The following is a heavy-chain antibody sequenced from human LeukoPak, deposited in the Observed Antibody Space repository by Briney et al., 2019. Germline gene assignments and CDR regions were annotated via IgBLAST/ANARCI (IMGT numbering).Heavy chain of an antibody. D-gene: IGHD4-17*01. CDR2: TSGSGGST. CDR1: GFTFSSSA. J-gene: IGHJ4*02. Sequence: GGSLRLSCAASGFTFSSSAMSWVRQAPEKGLEWVSTTSGSGGSTYYADSVKGRFTISRDNSKITLYLQMNSLRAEDTAVYYCAKDRLSNGDPAAYWGQGTLVTVSS. V-gene: IGHV3-23*01. CDR3: AKDRLSNGDPAAY.